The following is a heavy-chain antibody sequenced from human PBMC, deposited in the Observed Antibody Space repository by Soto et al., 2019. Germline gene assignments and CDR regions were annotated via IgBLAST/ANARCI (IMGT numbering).Heavy chain of an antibody. CDR3: ARAWDSSGYYYGY. D-gene: IGHD3-22*01. CDR2: ISSSSSYI. J-gene: IGHJ4*02. Sequence: GGSLRLSCAASGFTFSSYSMNWVRQAPGKGLEWVSSISSSSSYIYYADSVKGRFTISRDNAKNSLYLQMNSLRVEDTAVYYCARAWDSSGYYYGYWGQGTLVTVSS. CDR1: GFTFSSYS. V-gene: IGHV3-21*01.